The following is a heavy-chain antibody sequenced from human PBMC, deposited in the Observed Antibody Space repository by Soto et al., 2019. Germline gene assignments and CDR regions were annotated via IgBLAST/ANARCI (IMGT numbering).Heavy chain of an antibody. CDR1: GGTFSSYA. D-gene: IGHD5-18*01. CDR3: AREVNTPAMALVVDYDFDI. J-gene: IGHJ3*02. CDR2: IIPIFGTA. Sequence: GASVKVSCKASGGTFSSYAISWVRQAPGQGLEWMGGIIPIFGTANYAQKFQGRVTITADKSTSTAYMELSSLRSEDTAVYYCAREVNTPAMALVVDYDFDIWGQGTMVTVSS. V-gene: IGHV1-69*06.